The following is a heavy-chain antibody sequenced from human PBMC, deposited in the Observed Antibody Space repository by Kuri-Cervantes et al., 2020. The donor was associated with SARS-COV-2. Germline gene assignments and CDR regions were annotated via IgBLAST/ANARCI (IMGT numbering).Heavy chain of an antibody. J-gene: IGHJ4*02. Sequence: GESLKISCAASGLTFSSYAMHWVRQAPGKGLEWVAVISYDGSNKYYADSVKGRFTISRDNSKNTLYLQMNSLRAVDTAVYYCARDQDYYDSNDYFDYWGQGTLVTVSS. D-gene: IGHD3-22*01. V-gene: IGHV3-30*04. CDR3: ARDQDYYDSNDYFDY. CDR1: GLTFSSYA. CDR2: ISYDGSNK.